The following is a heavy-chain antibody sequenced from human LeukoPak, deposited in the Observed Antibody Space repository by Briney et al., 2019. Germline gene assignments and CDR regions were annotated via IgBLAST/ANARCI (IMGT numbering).Heavy chain of an antibody. J-gene: IGHJ4*02. CDR3: AKDMGGIGYYFDY. Sequence: GGSLRLSCAASGFTFDDYAMHWVRQAPGQGLEWVSLISGDGGSTYYADSVNGRFTISRDNSKNSLYLQMNSLRTEDTALYYCAKDMGGIGYYFDYWGQGTLVTVSS. V-gene: IGHV3-43*02. CDR2: ISGDGGST. CDR1: GFTFDDYA. D-gene: IGHD1-14*01.